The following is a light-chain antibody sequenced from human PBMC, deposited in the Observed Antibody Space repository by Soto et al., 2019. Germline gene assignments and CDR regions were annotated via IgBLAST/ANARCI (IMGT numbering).Light chain of an antibody. CDR3: SSYTSSSTMV. CDR1: SSDVGGYNY. J-gene: IGLJ1*01. V-gene: IGLV2-14*01. Sequence: QSALTQPASVSGSPGPSITISCTGTSSDVGGYNYVSWYQQHPGKAPKLMIYDVSNRPSGVSNRFSGSKSGNTASLTISGLQAEDAADYYCSSYTSSSTMVFGPGTKLTVL. CDR2: DVS.